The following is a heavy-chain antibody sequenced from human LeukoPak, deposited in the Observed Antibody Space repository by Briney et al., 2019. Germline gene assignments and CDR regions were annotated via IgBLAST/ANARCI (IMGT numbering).Heavy chain of an antibody. CDR1: GGTFSSYA. J-gene: IGHJ4*02. Sequence: ASVKVSCKASGGTFSSYAISWVRQAPGQGLEWMGRIIPILGIANYAQKFQGRVTITADKSTSTAYMELSSLRSGDTAVYYCARDRSKITYYDILTGYYIDYWGQGTLVTVSS. CDR2: IIPILGIA. V-gene: IGHV1-69*04. D-gene: IGHD3-9*01. CDR3: ARDRSKITYYDILTGYYIDY.